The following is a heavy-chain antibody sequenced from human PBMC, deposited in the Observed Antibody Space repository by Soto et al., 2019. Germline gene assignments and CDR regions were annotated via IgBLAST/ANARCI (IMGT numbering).Heavy chain of an antibody. J-gene: IGHJ6*02. V-gene: IGHV4-30-2*01. CDR2: IYHSGST. Sequence: SETLSLTCVVSGGSISSGDYSWSWIRQPPGKGLEWIGYIYHSGSTYYNPSLKGRVTTSVDRSKNQFSLKLSSVTAADTALYYCARGNIYGDYYYYYAMDVWGQGTTVTVSS. CDR1: GGSISSGDYS. D-gene: IGHD4-17*01. CDR3: ARGNIYGDYYYYYAMDV.